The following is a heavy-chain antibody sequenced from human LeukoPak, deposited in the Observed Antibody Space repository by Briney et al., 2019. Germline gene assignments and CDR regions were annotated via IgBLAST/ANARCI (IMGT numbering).Heavy chain of an antibody. J-gene: IGHJ4*02. D-gene: IGHD3-22*01. CDR2: IYSGGST. Sequence: GGSLRLSCTVSGFTVSSDSMSWVRQAPGKGLEWVSFIYSGGSTHYSDSVKGRFTISRDNSKNTLYLQMNSLRSEDTAVYYCARVRDDSSGYRSLEYWGQGTLVTVSS. CDR1: GFTVSSDS. V-gene: IGHV3-53*05. CDR3: ARVRDDSSGYRSLEY.